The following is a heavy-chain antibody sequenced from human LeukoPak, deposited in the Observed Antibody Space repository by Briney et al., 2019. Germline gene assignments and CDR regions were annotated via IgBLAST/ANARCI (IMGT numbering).Heavy chain of an antibody. CDR1: GFTFSSYD. CDR2: IGTAGDP. CDR3: ARSRTMYYDILTGYYGNYGMDV. J-gene: IGHJ6*02. V-gene: IGHV3-13*05. Sequence: GGSLRLSCVVSGFTFSSYDMHWVRQATGKGLEWVSAIGTAGDPYYPGSVKGRFTISRENAKNSLYLQMNSLRAGDTAVYYCARSRTMYYDILTGYYGNYGMDVWGQGTTVTVSS. D-gene: IGHD3-9*01.